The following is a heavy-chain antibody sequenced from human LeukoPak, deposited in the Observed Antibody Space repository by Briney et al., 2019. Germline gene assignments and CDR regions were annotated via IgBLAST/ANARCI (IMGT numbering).Heavy chain of an antibody. V-gene: IGHV4-39*07. D-gene: IGHD5-12*01. CDR2: IYYSGST. CDR1: GGSISSSSYY. CDR3: ARESGYDVFDY. Sequence: SETLSLTCTVSGGSISSSSYYWGWIRQPPGKGLEWIGSIYYSGSTYYNPSLKSRVTISVDTSKNQFSLKLSSVTAADTAVYYCARESGYDVFDYWGQGTLVTVSS. J-gene: IGHJ4*02.